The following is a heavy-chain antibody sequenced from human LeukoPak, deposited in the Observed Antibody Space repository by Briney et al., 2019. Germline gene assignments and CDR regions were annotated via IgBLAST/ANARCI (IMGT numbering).Heavy chain of an antibody. V-gene: IGHV3-23*01. CDR3: AKGPLGYCSGGSCYSRYFQH. D-gene: IGHD2-15*01. CDR1: GFTFSSYA. J-gene: IGHJ1*01. CDR2: ISGSGGST. Sequence: PGGSLRLSCAASGFTFSSYAMSWVRQAPGKGLEWVSAISGSGGSTYYADSVKGRFTISRDNSKNTLYLQMNSLRAEDTAVYYCAKGPLGYCSGGSCYSRYFQHWGQGTLVTVSS.